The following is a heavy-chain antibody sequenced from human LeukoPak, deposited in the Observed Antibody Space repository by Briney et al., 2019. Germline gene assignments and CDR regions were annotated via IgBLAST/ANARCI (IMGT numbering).Heavy chain of an antibody. CDR3: ATRGGYSYGLSLQYFDL. J-gene: IGHJ2*01. CDR2: IYYSGST. D-gene: IGHD5-18*01. Sequence: SQTVSLTCTVSGGSISSGDYYWSWIRQPPGKGLEWIGYIYYSGSTYYNPSLKSRVTISVDTSKNQFSLKPRSVTAADTAVYYCATRGGYSYGLSLQYFDLWGRGTLVTVSS. V-gene: IGHV4-30-4*01. CDR1: GGSISSGDYY.